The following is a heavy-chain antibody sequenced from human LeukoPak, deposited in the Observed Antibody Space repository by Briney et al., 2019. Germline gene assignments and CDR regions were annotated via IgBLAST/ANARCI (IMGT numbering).Heavy chain of an antibody. CDR3: ARDAFTRWYFDY. Sequence: GGSLRLSCAASGFTFSSFWMSWVRQAPGKGLEWVANIKQDGSEKYYVDSVKGRFTISRDNAKNSLYLQMNSLRAEDTAAYYCARDAFTRWYFDYWGQGTLVTVSS. D-gene: IGHD3-16*01. CDR1: GFTFSSFW. J-gene: IGHJ4*02. V-gene: IGHV3-7*01. CDR2: IKQDGSEK.